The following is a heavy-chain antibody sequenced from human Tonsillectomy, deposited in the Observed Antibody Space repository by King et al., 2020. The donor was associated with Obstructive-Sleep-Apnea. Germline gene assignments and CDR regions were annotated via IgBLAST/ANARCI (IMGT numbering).Heavy chain of an antibody. CDR1: GGSFSDYY. CDR2: INHSGST. CDR3: ARGSGAADVNWFDP. D-gene: IGHD6-13*01. V-gene: IGHV4-34*01. J-gene: IGHJ5*02. Sequence: VQLQQWGAGLLKPSETLSLTCAVYGGSFSDYYWSWIRQPPGKGLEWIGEINHSGSTNYNPSLKRRVTISVDTSKNQFSLELSSVTAADTAVVYCARGSGAADVNWFDPWGQGALVTVSS.